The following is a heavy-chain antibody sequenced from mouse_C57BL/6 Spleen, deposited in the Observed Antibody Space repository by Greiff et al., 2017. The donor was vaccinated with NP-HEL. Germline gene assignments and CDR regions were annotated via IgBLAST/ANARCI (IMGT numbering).Heavy chain of an antibody. V-gene: IGHV1-69*01. CDR2: IDPSDSYT. J-gene: IGHJ4*01. D-gene: IGHD4-1*01. Sequence: VKQRPGQGLEWIGEIDPSDSYTNYNQKFKGKSTLTVDKSSSTAYMQLSSLTSEDSAVYYCARYWDYAMDYWGQGTSVTVSS. CDR3: ARYWDYAMDY.